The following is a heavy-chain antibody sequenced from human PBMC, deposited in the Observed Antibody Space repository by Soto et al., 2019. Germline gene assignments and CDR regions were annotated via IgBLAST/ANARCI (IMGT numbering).Heavy chain of an antibody. CDR2: TANKRSRYTT. V-gene: IGHV3-72*01. Sequence: EVELVESGGGLVQAGGSLRGSCGVSGFTSSDHYMDWVRKAPGKGLEWVGRTANKRSRYTTEYAASVKGRFIISRDDSKNSVYLQINSLKIEDTAVYYCARAGFGHGLDVWGQGTTVTVSS. J-gene: IGHJ6*02. CDR1: GFTSSDHY. CDR3: ARAGFGHGLDV. D-gene: IGHD3-16*01.